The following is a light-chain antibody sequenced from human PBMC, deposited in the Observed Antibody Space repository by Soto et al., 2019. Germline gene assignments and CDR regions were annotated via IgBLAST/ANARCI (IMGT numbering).Light chain of an antibody. V-gene: IGKV3-15*01. CDR3: QQYNNWPPT. J-gene: IGKJ1*01. Sequence: EIVMTQSPATLSVSPGERVTISCRASQSVSSNLAWYQQKPGQAPRLLIYGASTRATGIPARFSGSGSGTELTLTISSLQAEDFAVYYCQQYNNWPPTFGQGTKVEIK. CDR1: QSVSSN. CDR2: GAS.